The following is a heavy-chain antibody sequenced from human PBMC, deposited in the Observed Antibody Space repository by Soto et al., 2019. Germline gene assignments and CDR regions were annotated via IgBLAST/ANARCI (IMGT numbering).Heavy chain of an antibody. CDR2: INHSGRN. V-gene: IGHV4-34*01. CDR3: ARGRGYYDILTGGGGERNSRYYYYYCMDV. CDR1: GGSFRGYY. Sequence: SETQSLTCAVAGGSFRGYYWSWFRKPQGKGLEWVGVINHSGRNTYKQPLKSRVTISVDTTENQFSLKLSSVTAADTAVYYCARGRGYYDILTGGGGERNSRYYYYYCMDVWGQGTTVTVSS. J-gene: IGHJ6*02. D-gene: IGHD3-9*01.